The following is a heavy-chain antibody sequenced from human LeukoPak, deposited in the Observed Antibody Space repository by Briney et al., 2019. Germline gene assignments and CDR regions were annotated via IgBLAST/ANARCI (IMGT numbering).Heavy chain of an antibody. Sequence: GGSLRLSCAASGFTFSSYSMNWVRQAPGKGLEWVSSISSSSSYIYYADSVKGRFTISRDNAKNSLYLQMNSLRAEDTAVYYCARVKSCSSTSCYAGYYYYYMDVWGKGTTVTVSS. V-gene: IGHV3-21*01. J-gene: IGHJ6*03. D-gene: IGHD2-2*01. CDR1: GFTFSSYS. CDR3: ARVKSCSSTSCYAGYYYYYMDV. CDR2: ISSSSSYI.